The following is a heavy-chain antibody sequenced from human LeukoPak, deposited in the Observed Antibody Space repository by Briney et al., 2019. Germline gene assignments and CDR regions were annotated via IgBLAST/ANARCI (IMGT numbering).Heavy chain of an antibody. V-gene: IGHV3-20*04. Sequence: PGGSLRLSCAASGFTFDDYGMSWVRQAPGKGLEWVSGINWNGGSTGYADSVKGRFTISRDNAKNSLYLQMNSLRAEDTAVYYCARLLRGRTNLLRYYYMDVWGKGTTVTISS. CDR3: ARLLRGRTNLLRYYYMDV. CDR2: INWNGGST. J-gene: IGHJ6*03. D-gene: IGHD2-2*01. CDR1: GFTFDDYG.